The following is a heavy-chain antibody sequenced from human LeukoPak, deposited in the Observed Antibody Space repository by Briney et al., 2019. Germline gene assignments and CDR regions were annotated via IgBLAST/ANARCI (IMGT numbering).Heavy chain of an antibody. CDR3: ASRTAAGTGYYYYYMDV. D-gene: IGHD6-13*01. V-gene: IGHV4-39*07. Sequence: SETLSPTCTVSGGSISSSSYYWGWIRQPPGKGLEWIGSIYYSGSTYYNPSLKSRVTISVDTSKNQFSLKLSSVTAADTAVYYCASRTAAGTGYYYYYMDVWGKGTTVTVSS. CDR2: IYYSGST. J-gene: IGHJ6*03. CDR1: GGSISSSSYY.